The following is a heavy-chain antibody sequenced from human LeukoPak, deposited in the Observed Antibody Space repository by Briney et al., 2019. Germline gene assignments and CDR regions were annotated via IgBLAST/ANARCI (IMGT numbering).Heavy chain of an antibody. CDR2: IYTSGST. CDR1: GGSISSGSYY. D-gene: IGHD3-22*01. J-gene: IGHJ6*03. Sequence: SEALSLTCTVSGGSISSGSYYWSWIRQPAGKGLEWIGRIYTSGSTNYNPSLKSRVTISVDTSKNQFSLKLSSVTAADTAVYYCARSAYYYDSRRGDYYYMDVWGKGTTVTVSS. V-gene: IGHV4-61*02. CDR3: ARSAYYYDSRRGDYYYMDV.